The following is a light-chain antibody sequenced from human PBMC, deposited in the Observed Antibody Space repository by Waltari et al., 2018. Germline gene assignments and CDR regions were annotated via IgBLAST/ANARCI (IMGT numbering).Light chain of an antibody. V-gene: IGKV3-15*01. CDR3: QQYNQWPLT. J-gene: IGKJ5*01. CDR2: GTS. CDR1: QSLSGN. Sequence: EIVMTQSPATLSVAPGERAALSCRASQSLSGNLACYRQSPGQAPRLLIHGTSTRATDIPARFSGSGSGTDFTLTISSVQSEDFGVYYCQQYNQWPLTFGQGTRLDI.